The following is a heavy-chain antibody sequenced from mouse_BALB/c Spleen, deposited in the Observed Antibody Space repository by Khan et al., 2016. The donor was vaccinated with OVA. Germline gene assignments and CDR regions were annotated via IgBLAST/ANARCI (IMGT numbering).Heavy chain of an antibody. Sequence: EVELVESGGGLVKPGGSLKLSCAASGFTFSNYGVSWVRQTPEKRQEWVASISSGDTTYYPDSVKGRFTISRDNARNILYLQMSSLRSEDTAMDYCARDYSLDYWGQGTLVTVSA. D-gene: IGHD1-1*01. V-gene: IGHV5-6-5*01. J-gene: IGHJ3*01. CDR1: GFTFSNYG. CDR3: ARDYSLDY. CDR2: ISSGDTT.